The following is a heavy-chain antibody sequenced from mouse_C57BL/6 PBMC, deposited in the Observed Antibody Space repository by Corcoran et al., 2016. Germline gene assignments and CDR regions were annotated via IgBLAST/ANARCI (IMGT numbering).Heavy chain of an antibody. CDR2: IYPRSGNT. J-gene: IGHJ3*01. V-gene: IGHV1-77*01. CDR3: ARRPSWFAY. Sequence: VQLQQSGPELVKPGASVKISCKASGYTFTDYYMNWVKQRTGQGLEWIGEIYPRSGNTYYNEKFKGKATLTADKSSSTAYMELRSLTSEDSAVYFCARRPSWFAYWGQGTLVTVSA. CDR1: GYTFTDYY.